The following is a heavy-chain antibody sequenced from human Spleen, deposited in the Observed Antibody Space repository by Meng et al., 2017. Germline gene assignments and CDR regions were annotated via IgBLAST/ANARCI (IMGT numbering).Heavy chain of an antibody. Sequence: ASVKVSCKASGYTFTSYGISWVRQAPGQGLEWMGWINPNNGGTDYAENFQGRVTMTTDTSISTAYMEVSSLRSDDTAVYYCARGQLYSPLEYWGQGTLVTVSS. V-gene: IGHV1-2*02. CDR2: INPNNGGT. CDR1: GYTFTSYG. J-gene: IGHJ4*02. CDR3: ARGQLYSPLEY. D-gene: IGHD1-1*01.